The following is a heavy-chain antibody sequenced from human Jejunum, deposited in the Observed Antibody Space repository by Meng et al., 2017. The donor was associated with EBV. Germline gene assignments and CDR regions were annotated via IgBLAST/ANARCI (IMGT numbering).Heavy chain of an antibody. CDR2: MSGPGAST. D-gene: IGHD1-26*01. J-gene: IGHJ4*02. CDR3: AKARIVGATKAIDY. V-gene: IGHV3-23*01. Sequence: EVQLLESGGGLVQPGXSLRLPWAASGFIFSSYTMNWVRQAPGKGLEWVSGMSGPGASTYYADSVKGRFTISRDDSKSTVYLQMNSLRVEDTALYYCAKARIVGATKAIDYWGQGTLVTVSS. CDR1: GFIFSSYT.